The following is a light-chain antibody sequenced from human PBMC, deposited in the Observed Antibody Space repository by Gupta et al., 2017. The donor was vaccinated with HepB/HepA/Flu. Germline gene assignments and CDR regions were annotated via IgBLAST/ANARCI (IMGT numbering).Light chain of an antibody. CDR2: DDR. V-gene: IGLV3-21*02. CDR1: DIESKS. CDR3: QARDGSSDHLV. J-gene: IGLJ2*01. Sequence: SSVLTQPPSVSVAPGQTARITCGGDDIESKSVHWYQQKPGQAPILVVYDDRDRHSGIPERFSGSNSGNTATLTINRVEAGDEADYFCQARDGSSDHLVFGGGTKLTVL.